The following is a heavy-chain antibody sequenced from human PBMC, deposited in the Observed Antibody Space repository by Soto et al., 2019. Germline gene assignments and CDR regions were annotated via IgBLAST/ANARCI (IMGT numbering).Heavy chain of an antibody. V-gene: IGHV1-69*12. J-gene: IGHJ6*02. D-gene: IGHD3-16*01. CDR1: GGTFSSYA. CDR3: ARVYGGGSYYYYGMDV. CDR2: IIPIFGTA. Sequence: QVQLVQSGAEVKKPGSSVKVSCKASGGTFSSYALSWVQQAPGQGLEWMGGIIPIFGTANYAQKFQGRVTLTADGSTSTAYMELSSLRSEDTAVYYCARVYGGGSYYYYGMDVWGQGTTVTVSS.